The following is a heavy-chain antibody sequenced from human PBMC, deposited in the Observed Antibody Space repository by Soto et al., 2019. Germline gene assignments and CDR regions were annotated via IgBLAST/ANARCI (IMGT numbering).Heavy chain of an antibody. D-gene: IGHD2-15*01. J-gene: IGHJ6*03. Sequence: EVKLVESGGGLVQPGGSLRLSCAASGFTFSNYWMYWVRQAPGQGLVWVSRINSDGSVSRYADSVKGRLTISRDNVKNTLYLQMNSLRVEDTAVYYCARGECVGGSCYSLAGSFYCYMDVWGKGTAVTVFS. V-gene: IGHV3-74*01. CDR3: ARGECVGGSCYSLAGSFYCYMDV. CDR2: INSDGSVS. CDR1: GFTFSNYW.